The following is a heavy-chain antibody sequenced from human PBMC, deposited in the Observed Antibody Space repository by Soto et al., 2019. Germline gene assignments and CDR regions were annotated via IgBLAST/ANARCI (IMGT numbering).Heavy chain of an antibody. CDR1: GFSFSGYG. CDR2: IWYDGSEK. V-gene: IGHV3-33*01. D-gene: IGHD1-1*01. CDR3: ARVRSGTQADHHYMDV. Sequence: QVQLVESGGGVVQPGSSLRLSCAASGFSFSGYGMYWVRQSPVKGLECVAIIWYDGSEKYEADSVKGRFTTSRDNYKNTLFLQMNRLSAEDTAIYYCARVRSGTQADHHYMDVWGEGTTVTVSS. J-gene: IGHJ6*03.